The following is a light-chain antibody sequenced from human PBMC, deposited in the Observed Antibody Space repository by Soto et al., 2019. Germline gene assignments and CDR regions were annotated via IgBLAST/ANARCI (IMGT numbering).Light chain of an antibody. Sequence: DIQMTQSPSTLSASVGDRVTITCRASQSISRWLAWYQQKPGKAPKALIYDASTLRSGVPSRFSGGGSGTEFTLTIRSLKPDDFATYYCQQYNTYSTFGQGTRLEIK. J-gene: IGKJ5*01. CDR1: QSISRW. CDR2: DAS. CDR3: QQYNTYST. V-gene: IGKV1-5*01.